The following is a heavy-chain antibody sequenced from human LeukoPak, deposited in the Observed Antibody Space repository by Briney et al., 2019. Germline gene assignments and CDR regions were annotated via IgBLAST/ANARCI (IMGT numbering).Heavy chain of an antibody. CDR3: AKDYYSSGFDY. J-gene: IGHJ4*02. D-gene: IGHD3-22*01. CDR1: GFTFSTYA. V-gene: IGHV3-30*18. CDR2: ISYDGSNE. Sequence: PGRSLRLSCVASGFTFSTYAMHWVRQAPGKGLEWVAVISYDGSNEYYADSVKGRFTISRDNSRNTLYLQMNSLRVEDTAVYYCAKDYYSSGFDYWGQGTLVTVPS.